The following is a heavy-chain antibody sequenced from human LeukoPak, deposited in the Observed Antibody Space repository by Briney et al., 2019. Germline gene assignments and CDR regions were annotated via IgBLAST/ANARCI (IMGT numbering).Heavy chain of an antibody. CDR1: GFPFNAYW. J-gene: IGHJ4*02. D-gene: IGHD2-8*01. V-gene: IGHV3-7*03. Sequence: GGSLRLSCAASGFPFNAYWMTWVRQAPGKGLEWVANIRQDGDTKYYVDSVKGRFTISRDNAMNSLYLQMNSLRAEDTAIYYCAKWPEGAMDYFDYWGQGTLVTVSS. CDR2: IRQDGDTK. CDR3: AKWPEGAMDYFDY.